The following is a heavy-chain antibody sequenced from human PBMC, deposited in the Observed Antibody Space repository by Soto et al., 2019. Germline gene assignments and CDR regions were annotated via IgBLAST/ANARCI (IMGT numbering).Heavy chain of an antibody. V-gene: IGHV1-69*18. CDR3: ARAVVLTFTRFYDMDV. Sequence: QVQLVQSGAEVKTPRSSVKVSCKASGGTFSSYSINWVRQAPGQGLEWMGRLIPMFGTTDYAQRFQGRVTFTADESTSTASMEVTNLTSEDTAVYYCARAVVLTFTRFYDMDVWGQGTTVTVSS. D-gene: IGHD3-9*01. CDR2: LIPMFGTT. J-gene: IGHJ6*02. CDR1: GGTFSSYS.